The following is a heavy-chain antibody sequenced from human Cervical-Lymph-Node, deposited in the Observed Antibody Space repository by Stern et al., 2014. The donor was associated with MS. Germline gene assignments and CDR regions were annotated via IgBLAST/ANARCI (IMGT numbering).Heavy chain of an antibody. V-gene: IGHV3-33*01. D-gene: IGHD4-23*01. CDR2: IYYDGSNR. Sequence: VQLVESGGGVVQPGRSLRLSCAASGFTFSSSGMHWVRQAPGKGLEWLAIIYYDGSNRYYADSVKGRFTISRDNSKNTLYLQMNSLRAEDTAVYYCAREGGNTAEYFQHWGQGTRVTGSS. CDR1: GFTFSSSG. J-gene: IGHJ1*01. CDR3: AREGGNTAEYFQH.